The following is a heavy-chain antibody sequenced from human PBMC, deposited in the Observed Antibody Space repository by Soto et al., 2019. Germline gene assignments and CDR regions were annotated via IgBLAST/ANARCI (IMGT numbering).Heavy chain of an antibody. J-gene: IGHJ6*02. Sequence: SETLSLTCAVYGRSFSGYYWSWIRQPPGKGLEWIGEINHSGSTNYNPSLKSRVTISVDTSKNQFSLKLSSVTAADTAVYYCARVGDYGDYELYYYYGMDVWGQGTTVTVSS. V-gene: IGHV4-34*01. D-gene: IGHD4-17*01. CDR1: GRSFSGYY. CDR3: ARVGDYGDYELYYYYGMDV. CDR2: INHSGST.